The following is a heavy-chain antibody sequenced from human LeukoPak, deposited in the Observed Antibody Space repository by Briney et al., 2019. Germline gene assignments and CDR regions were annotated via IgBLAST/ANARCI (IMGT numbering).Heavy chain of an antibody. V-gene: IGHV3-23*01. CDR3: AIVDTAMAEIDY. Sequence: GGSLRLSCAASGFTFSSSAMSWVRQAPWKGLEWVSAISGYDGRTYYADSVKGRFTISRDNAKNSLYLQMNSLRAEDTAVYYCAIVDTAMAEIDYWGQGTLVTVSS. J-gene: IGHJ4*02. CDR1: GFTFSSSA. CDR2: ISGYDGRT. D-gene: IGHD5-18*01.